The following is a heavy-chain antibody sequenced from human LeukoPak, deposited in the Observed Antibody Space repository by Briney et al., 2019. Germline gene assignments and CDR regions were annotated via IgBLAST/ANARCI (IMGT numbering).Heavy chain of an antibody. CDR1: GFTFSSYW. D-gene: IGHD5-18*01. Sequence: GGSLRLSCAASGFTFSSYWMHWVRHAPGKGLVWVSRINSDGSSTSYADSVKGRFTLSRDNARNLLYLQMNSLRAEDTAVYYCARDRWGYSYGGDWGQGTLVTVSS. V-gene: IGHV3-74*01. CDR3: ARDRWGYSYGGD. CDR2: INSDGSST. J-gene: IGHJ4*02.